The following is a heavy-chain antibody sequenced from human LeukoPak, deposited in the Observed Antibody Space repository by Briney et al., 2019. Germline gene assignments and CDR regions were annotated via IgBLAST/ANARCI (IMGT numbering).Heavy chain of an antibody. V-gene: IGHV4-59*01. CDR3: ARLAVAGTPDDY. CDR2: IYYSGST. CDR1: GGSISSYY. Sequence: PSETLSLTCTVSGGSISSYYWSWIRQPPGKGLEWIGYIYYSGSTNYNPSLKSRVTISVDTSKNQFSLKLSSVTAADTAVYYCARLAVAGTPDDYWGQGTLVTVSS. D-gene: IGHD6-19*01. J-gene: IGHJ4*02.